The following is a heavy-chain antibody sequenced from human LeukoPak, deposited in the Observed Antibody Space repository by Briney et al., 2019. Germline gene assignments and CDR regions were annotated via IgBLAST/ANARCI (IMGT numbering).Heavy chain of an antibody. V-gene: IGHV3-30*04. Sequence: PGGSLRLSCAASGYTFSSYAMHRVRQAPGKGLEWVAVISYDGSNKYYADSVEGRFTISRDNSKNTLYLQMNSLRAEDTAVYYCASSFRFRIAPVGFWGQGTLVTVSS. CDR2: ISYDGSNK. D-gene: IGHD3-16*01. CDR1: GYTFSSYA. CDR3: ASSFRFRIAPVGF. J-gene: IGHJ4*02.